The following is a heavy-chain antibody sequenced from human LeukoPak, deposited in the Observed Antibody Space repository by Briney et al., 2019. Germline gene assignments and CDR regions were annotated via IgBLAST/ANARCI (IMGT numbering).Heavy chain of an antibody. J-gene: IGHJ3*02. V-gene: IGHV4-59*01. CDR1: GGSISSYY. D-gene: IGHD3-9*01. CDR2: IYYSGST. CDR3: ARDVSYVADVLRYFDWLSGAPLGAFDI. Sequence: PSETLSLTCTVSGGSISSYYWSWIRQPPGKGLEWIGYIYYSGSTNYNPSLKSRVTISVDTSKNQFSLKLSSVTAADTAVYYCARDVSYVADVLRYFDWLSGAPLGAFDIWGQGTMVTVSS.